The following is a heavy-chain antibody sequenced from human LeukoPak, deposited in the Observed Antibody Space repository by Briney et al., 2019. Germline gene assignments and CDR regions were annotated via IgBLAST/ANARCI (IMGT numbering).Heavy chain of an antibody. D-gene: IGHD7-27*01. V-gene: IGHV4-39*07. Sequence: SETLSLTCTVSGGSISSSSNYWGWIRQPPGKGREWIVTVFYSGGTYGTTYYNPSLKSRVTISVDTSKNQFSLDLSFVTAADTAVYYCAKEPTGDKSFDYWGQGTLVTVSS. CDR2: VFYSGGTYGTT. J-gene: IGHJ4*02. CDR1: GGSISSSSNY. CDR3: AKEPTGDKSFDY.